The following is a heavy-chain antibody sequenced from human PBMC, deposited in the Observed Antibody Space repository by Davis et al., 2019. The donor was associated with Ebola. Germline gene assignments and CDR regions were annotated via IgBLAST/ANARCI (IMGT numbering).Heavy chain of an antibody. J-gene: IGHJ5*02. V-gene: IGHV4-61*09. CDR2: IYTRGST. CDR1: GGSISSGSYY. CDR3: ARGTGVAAAGTLRPKWAAWFDP. D-gene: IGHD6-13*01. Sequence: PSETLSLTCTVSGGSISSGSYYWSWIRQPAGKGLEWIGHIYTRGSTNYNPSLKRRVTISVDTSKNQFSLKLSSVTAADTAVYYCARGTGVAAAGTLRPKWAAWFDPWGQGTLVTVSS.